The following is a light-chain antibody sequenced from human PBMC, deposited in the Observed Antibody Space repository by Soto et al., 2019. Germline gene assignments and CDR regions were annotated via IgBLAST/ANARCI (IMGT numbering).Light chain of an antibody. J-gene: IGKJ5*01. CDR3: QQRSNWPIT. Sequence: EIVMTQSPDTLSVSPGERATLSCRASQSVSGNLAWYQQKPGQAPRLLIYGTSTRATGIPARFSGSGSGTDFTLTISSLEPEDVAVYYCQQRSNWPITLGQGTRLEIK. CDR1: QSVSGN. CDR2: GTS. V-gene: IGKV3-15*01.